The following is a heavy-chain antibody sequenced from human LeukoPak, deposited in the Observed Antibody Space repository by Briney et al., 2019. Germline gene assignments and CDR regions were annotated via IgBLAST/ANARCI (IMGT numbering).Heavy chain of an antibody. CDR3: ARVYSSSWLPPRYLQH. CDR1: GGSISSSSYY. J-gene: IGHJ1*01. Sequence: SETLSLTCTVSGGSISSSSYYWGWIRQPPGKGLEWIGSIYYSGSTYYNPSLKSRVTISVDTSKNQFSLKLSSVTAADTAVYYCARVYSSSWLPPRYLQHWGQGTLVTVSS. D-gene: IGHD6-13*01. V-gene: IGHV4-39*01. CDR2: IYYSGST.